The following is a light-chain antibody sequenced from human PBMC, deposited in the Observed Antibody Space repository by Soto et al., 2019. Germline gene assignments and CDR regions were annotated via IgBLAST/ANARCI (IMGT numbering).Light chain of an antibody. CDR2: NDY. V-gene: IGLV1-47*02. CDR3: VAWHDSLSVV. Sequence: QSVLTQPPSASGTPGQRVTISCSGSGSIIGSNHVYWYQQLPGTAPKLLIYNDYQRPSGVPDRFSGSKSGTSASLAISGLRSEDEADYYCVAWHDSLSVVFGGGTKVTVL. CDR1: GSIIGSNH. J-gene: IGLJ2*01.